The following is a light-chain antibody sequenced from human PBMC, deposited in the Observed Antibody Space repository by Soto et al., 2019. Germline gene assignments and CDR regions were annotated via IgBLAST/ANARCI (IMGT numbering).Light chain of an antibody. Sequence: EIVLKQSPGTLSLSPGERATLSCRASQSVRSSYLAWYQQKPGQAPRLLIYGASSSATGIPDRFSGRGSGTAFTLTISRREPEDCAVYYCQQYGSSLFGPETKVDIK. CDR2: GAS. J-gene: IGKJ3*01. V-gene: IGKV3-20*01. CDR3: QQYGSSL. CDR1: QSVRSSY.